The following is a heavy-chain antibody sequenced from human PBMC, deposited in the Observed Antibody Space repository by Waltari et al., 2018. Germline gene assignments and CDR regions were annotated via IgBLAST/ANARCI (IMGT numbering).Heavy chain of an antibody. CDR1: GGSISSHY. CDR2: IYYSGST. CDR3: ARDGSYYGSGTYFDY. Sequence: VQLQESGPGLVKPSETLSLTCTVSGGSISSHYWSWIRQPPGKGLEWIGYIYYSGSTNYNPSLKSRVTISVDTSKNQFSLKLSSVTAADTAVYYCARDGSYYGSGTYFDYWGQGTLVTVSS. J-gene: IGHJ4*02. V-gene: IGHV4-59*11. D-gene: IGHD3-10*01.